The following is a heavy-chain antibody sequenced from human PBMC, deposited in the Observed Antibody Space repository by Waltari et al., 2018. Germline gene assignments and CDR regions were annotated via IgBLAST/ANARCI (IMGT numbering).Heavy chain of an antibody. CDR1: GGSISSSSYY. CDR3: ARVYDILTGYYMAGFGGPGANFDY. J-gene: IGHJ4*02. V-gene: IGHV4-39*01. Sequence: QLQLQESGPGLVKPSETLSLTCTVSGGSISSSSYYLGWLRQPPGKGLEWIGSIYYSGSTYYNPSLKIRVTISVDTSKNQFSLKLSSVTAADTAVYYCARVYDILTGYYMAGFGGPGANFDYWGQGTLVTVSS. D-gene: IGHD3-9*01. CDR2: IYYSGST.